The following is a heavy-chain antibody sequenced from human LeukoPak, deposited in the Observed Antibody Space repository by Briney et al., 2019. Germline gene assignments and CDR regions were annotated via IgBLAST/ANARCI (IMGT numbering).Heavy chain of an antibody. CDR3: ARDPGRGYYAD. D-gene: IGHD3-22*01. J-gene: IGHJ4*02. Sequence: ASVKVSCKASGYTFTGSYIHWVRQAPGQGLEWMGWIHPNSGGTNSAQRFQGRVTMSRDTSISTAYMELSRLRSDDTAVYYYARDPGRGYYADWGQGTLVAVSS. V-gene: IGHV1-2*02. CDR1: GYTFTGSY. CDR2: IHPNSGGT.